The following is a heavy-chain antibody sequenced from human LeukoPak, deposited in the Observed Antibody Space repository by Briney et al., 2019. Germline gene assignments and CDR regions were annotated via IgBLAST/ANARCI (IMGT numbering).Heavy chain of an antibody. Sequence: PSETLSLTCTVSGGSISSSSYYWGWIRQPPGKGLEWIRSIYYSGSTYYNPSLKSRVTISVDTSKNQFSLKLSSVTAADTAVYYCASYIWGSYFGPKRFDYWGQGTLVTVSS. CDR1: GGSISSSSYY. CDR2: IYYSGST. J-gene: IGHJ4*02. D-gene: IGHD3-16*01. V-gene: IGHV4-39*01. CDR3: ASYIWGSYFGPKRFDY.